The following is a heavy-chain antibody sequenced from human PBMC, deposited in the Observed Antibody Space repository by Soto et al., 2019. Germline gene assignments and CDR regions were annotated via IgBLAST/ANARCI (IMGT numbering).Heavy chain of an antibody. CDR1: GFTFSSYG. CDR2: IWYDGSNK. Sequence: QVQLVESGGGVVQPGRSLRLSCAASGFTFSSYGMHWVRQAPGKGLEWVAVIWYDGSNKYYADSVKGRFTISRDNSKNTLYLQRISLRAEDTAVYYCARGPGYSYGLGYFDYWGQGTLVTVSS. D-gene: IGHD5-18*01. J-gene: IGHJ4*02. V-gene: IGHV3-33*01. CDR3: ARGPGYSYGLGYFDY.